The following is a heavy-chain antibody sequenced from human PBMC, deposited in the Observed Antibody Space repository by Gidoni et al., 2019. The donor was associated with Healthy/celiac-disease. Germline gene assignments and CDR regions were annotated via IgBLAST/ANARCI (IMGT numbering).Heavy chain of an antibody. CDR1: GYTLNSDG. D-gene: IGHD2-15*01. J-gene: IGHJ6*02. CDR3: ARGVVVVVAAIPGDDYYYYGMDV. CDR2: ISAYNGNT. V-gene: IGHV1-18*01. Sequence: QVQLVQSGAEVKKPGASVKVSCKASGYTLNSDGISWVRQAPGQGLEWMGWISAYNGNTNYATKLQGRVTMTTDTSTSTADMELRSLRSDDTAVYYCARGVVVVVAAIPGDDYYYYGMDVWGQGTTVTVSS.